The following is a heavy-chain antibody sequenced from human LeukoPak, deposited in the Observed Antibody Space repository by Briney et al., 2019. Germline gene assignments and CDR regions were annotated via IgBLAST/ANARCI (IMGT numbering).Heavy chain of an antibody. Sequence: PGGSLRLSCAASGFTFSSYAMSWVRQAPGKGPEWVSAISGSGGSTYYADSVEGRFTISRDNSKNTLYLQMNSLRAEDTAVYYCAKDRPNYDSFDYWGQGTLVTVSS. CDR1: GFTFSSYA. CDR3: AKDRPNYDSFDY. D-gene: IGHD3-3*01. J-gene: IGHJ4*02. CDR2: ISGSGGST. V-gene: IGHV3-23*01.